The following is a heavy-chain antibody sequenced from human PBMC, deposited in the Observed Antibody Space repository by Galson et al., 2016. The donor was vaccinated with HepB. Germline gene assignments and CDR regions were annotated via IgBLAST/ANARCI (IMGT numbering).Heavy chain of an antibody. J-gene: IGHJ6*04. V-gene: IGHV3-30-3*01. CDR1: GFTFSSYA. D-gene: IGHD6-19*01. CDR2: ISDDGSKK. CDR3: AKDRDSSGWSWNDV. Sequence: SLRPSCAAPGFTFSSYAMHWVRQAPGKGLEWVAVISDDGSKKHYADSVKGRFTISRDNPENTLHLQMNSLRSEETAVYYCAKDRDSSGWSWNDVWGKGTTVTVSS.